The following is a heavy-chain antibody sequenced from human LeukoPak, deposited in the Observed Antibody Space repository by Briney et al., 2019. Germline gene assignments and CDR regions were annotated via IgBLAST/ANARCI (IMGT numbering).Heavy chain of an antibody. CDR1: GGSFSGYY. D-gene: IGHD6-6*01. V-gene: IGHV4-34*01. Sequence: SETLSLTCAVYGGSFSGYYWSWIRQPPGKGLEWIGEINHSGSTNYNPSLKSRVTISVDTSKNQFSLKLSSVTAADTAVYYCSRGRRSCGIAARVAWPFDYWGQGTLVTVSS. CDR3: SRGRRSCGIAARVAWPFDY. J-gene: IGHJ4*02. CDR2: INHSGST.